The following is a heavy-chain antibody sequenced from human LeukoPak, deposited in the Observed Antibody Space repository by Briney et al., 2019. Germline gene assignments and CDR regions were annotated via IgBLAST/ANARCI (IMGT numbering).Heavy chain of an antibody. Sequence: ASVKVSCKASGYTFTSYYMHWVRQAPGQGLEWMGIINPSGGSTSYAQKFQGRVTMTRDTSTSTVYMELSSLRSEDTAVYYCARDTGSGSPRWNYYYYYYMDVWGKGTTVTISS. D-gene: IGHD3-10*01. V-gene: IGHV1-46*01. CDR1: GYTFTSYY. CDR2: INPSGGST. J-gene: IGHJ6*03. CDR3: ARDTGSGSPRWNYYYYYYMDV.